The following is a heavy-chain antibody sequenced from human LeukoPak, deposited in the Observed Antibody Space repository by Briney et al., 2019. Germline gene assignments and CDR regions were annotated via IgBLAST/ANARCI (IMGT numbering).Heavy chain of an antibody. J-gene: IGHJ4*02. CDR3: ARVSGQLVLVGYFDY. CDR2: IIPIFGTA. D-gene: IGHD6-6*01. Sequence: SVKVSCKASGGTFSSYAISWVRQAPGQGLEWMGGIIPIFGTANYAQKFQGRVTITADESTSTAYMELSSLRSEDTAVYYCARVSGQLVLVGYFDYWGQGTLVTVSS. CDR1: GGTFSSYA. V-gene: IGHV1-69*13.